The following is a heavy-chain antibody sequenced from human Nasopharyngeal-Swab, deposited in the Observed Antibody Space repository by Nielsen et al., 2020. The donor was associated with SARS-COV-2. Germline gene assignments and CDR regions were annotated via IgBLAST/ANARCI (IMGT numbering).Heavy chain of an antibody. J-gene: IGHJ4*02. D-gene: IGHD3-10*01. V-gene: IGHV4-30-2*01. Sequence: SETLSLTCAVSGGSISSGGYSWSWIRQPPEKGLEWIGYIYHSGSTYYNPSLKSRVTISVDRSKNQFSLKLSSVTAADTAVYYCARLWFGEFIFDYWGQGTLVTVSS. CDR2: IYHSGST. CDR3: ARLWFGEFIFDY. CDR1: GGSISSGGYS.